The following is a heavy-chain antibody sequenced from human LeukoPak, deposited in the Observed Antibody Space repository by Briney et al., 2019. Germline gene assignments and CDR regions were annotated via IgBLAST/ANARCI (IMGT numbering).Heavy chain of an antibody. CDR2: ISGTGGRT. Sequence: GGSLRLSCAASGFTFGNYGMTWVRQAPGKGLEWVATISGTGGRTYYADSVKGRFTVSRDNSKNTLHLQMKSLRVEHTAVYYCAKELVGSGSYGPDHWGQGTLVTVSS. D-gene: IGHD3-22*01. J-gene: IGHJ4*02. CDR3: AKELVGSGSYGPDH. CDR1: GFTFGNYG. V-gene: IGHV3-23*01.